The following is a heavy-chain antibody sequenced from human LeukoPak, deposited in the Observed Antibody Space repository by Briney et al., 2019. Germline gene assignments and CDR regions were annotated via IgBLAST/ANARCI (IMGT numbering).Heavy chain of an antibody. D-gene: IGHD6-19*01. Sequence: GGSLRLSCAASGFTFSSYEMNWVRQAPGKGLEWVSYISSSGSLIYYADSVKGRFTISRDNAKNSLYLQMNSLRAEDTAVYYCARGRSGSLFDYWGQGTLVTVSS. V-gene: IGHV3-48*03. CDR3: ARGRSGSLFDY. J-gene: IGHJ4*02. CDR1: GFTFSSYE. CDR2: ISSSGSLI.